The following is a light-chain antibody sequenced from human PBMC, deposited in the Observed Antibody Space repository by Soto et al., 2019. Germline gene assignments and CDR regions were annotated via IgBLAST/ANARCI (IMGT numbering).Light chain of an antibody. CDR2: EVN. V-gene: IGLV2-23*02. J-gene: IGLJ3*02. CDR1: TSDVGGYDV. Sequence: QSALTQPASVSGSPGQSITISCSGTTSDVGGYDVVSWYQQHPGKAPKLMILEVNQRPSGVSDRFSGSKSGNTASLTISGLQAGDEADYYCCSFAGSSTLWVFGGGTKVTVL. CDR3: CSFAGSSTLWV.